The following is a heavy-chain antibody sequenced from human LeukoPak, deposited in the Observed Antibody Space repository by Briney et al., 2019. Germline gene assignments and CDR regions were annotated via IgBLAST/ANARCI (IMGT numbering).Heavy chain of an antibody. CDR2: IIPIFGTA. Sequence: EASVKVSCKASGGTFSSYAISWVRQAPGQGLEWMGGIIPIFGTANYAQKFQGRVTITTDESTSTAYMELSSLRSEDTAVYYCARDDYGDYIPDYWGQGTLVTVSS. D-gene: IGHD4-17*01. CDR3: ARDDYGDYIPDY. CDR1: GGTFSSYA. V-gene: IGHV1-69*05. J-gene: IGHJ4*02.